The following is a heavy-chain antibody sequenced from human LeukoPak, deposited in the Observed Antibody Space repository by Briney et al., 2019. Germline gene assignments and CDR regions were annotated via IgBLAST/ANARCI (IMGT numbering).Heavy chain of an antibody. Sequence: GGSLRLSCAASGFTVSDNYMSWVRQAPGKGLEWVSVMYSRGDTYYANSVKGRFTFSRDISKNTLYLQMNGLRTEDTAMYYCARDAPQVPAAGVLASWGQGTLVTVSS. CDR2: MYSRGDT. V-gene: IGHV3-53*01. D-gene: IGHD6-13*01. CDR3: ARDAPQVPAAGVLAS. CDR1: GFTVSDNY. J-gene: IGHJ5*02.